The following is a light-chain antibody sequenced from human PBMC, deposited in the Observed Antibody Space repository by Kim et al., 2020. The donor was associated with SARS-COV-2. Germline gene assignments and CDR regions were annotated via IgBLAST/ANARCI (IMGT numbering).Light chain of an antibody. J-gene: IGLJ2*01. V-gene: IGLV3-1*01. Sequence: SLSPGRTASITCSGDKLGDKYACWYQQKPGQSPVLVIYADSKRPSGIPERFSGSNSGNTATLTISGTQAMDEADYYCQAWDSSTAVFGGGTQLTVL. CDR2: ADS. CDR3: QAWDSSTAV. CDR1: KLGDKY.